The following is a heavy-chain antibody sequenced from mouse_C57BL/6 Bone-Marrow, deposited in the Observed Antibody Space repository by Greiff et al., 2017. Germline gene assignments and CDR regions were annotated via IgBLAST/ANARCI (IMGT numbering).Heavy chain of an antibody. Sequence: QVQLQQPGTELVKPGASVKLSCKASGYTFTSYWMHWVKQRPGQGLEWIGNINPSNGGTNYNEKFKSKATLTVDKSSSTAYRQLSSLTSEDSAVCLCARSSYYVVPFAYGGQGTLVPVSA. CDR1: GYTFTSYW. D-gene: IGHD1-1*01. CDR2: INPSNGGT. V-gene: IGHV1-53*01. J-gene: IGHJ3*01. CDR3: ARSSYYVVPFAY.